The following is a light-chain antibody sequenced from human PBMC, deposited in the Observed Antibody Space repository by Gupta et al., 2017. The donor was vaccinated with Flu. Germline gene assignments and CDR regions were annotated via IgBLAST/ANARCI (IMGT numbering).Light chain of an antibody. CDR1: NSDIGAYNY. CDR2: EVN. J-gene: IGLJ2*01. V-gene: IGLV2-14*01. CDR3: SSYTGSNTL. Sequence: NSDIGAYNYVSWYQQHPGKAPKLMIFEVNNRPSGISNRFSGSKSGNTAYLIISGLQAEDEAHYYCSSYTGSNTLFGGGTRLTVL.